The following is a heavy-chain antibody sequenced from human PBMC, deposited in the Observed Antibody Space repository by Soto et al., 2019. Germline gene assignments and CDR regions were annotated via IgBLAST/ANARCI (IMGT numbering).Heavy chain of an antibody. V-gene: IGHV4-30-4*01. CDR1: GRSVTSDQDY. CDR2: ISNSGST. J-gene: IGHJ5*02. D-gene: IGHD3-10*01. Sequence: TQCHTCPISGRSVTSDQDYWSRRRQPPGMGLEWIGYISNSGSTGYNPSLRTRLSMSVDRSKNQFTLRLTSVTAADTAVYYCASLYYYGSGSNPYPWGQGTLVTVSS. CDR3: ASLYYYGSGSNPYP.